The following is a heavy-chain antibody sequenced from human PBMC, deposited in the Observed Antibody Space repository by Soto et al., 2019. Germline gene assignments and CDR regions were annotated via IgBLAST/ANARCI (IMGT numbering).Heavy chain of an antibody. CDR2: ISGSGGST. D-gene: IGHD3-10*01. J-gene: IGHJ4*02. CDR1: GFTFSSYA. V-gene: IGHV3-23*01. Sequence: GGSLRLSCAASGFTFSSYAMSWVRQAPGKGLEWVSAISGSGGSTYYADSVKGRFAISRDNSKNTLYLQMNSLRAEDTAVYYCAKDRAWFGDYGPFDYWGQGTLVTVSS. CDR3: AKDRAWFGDYGPFDY.